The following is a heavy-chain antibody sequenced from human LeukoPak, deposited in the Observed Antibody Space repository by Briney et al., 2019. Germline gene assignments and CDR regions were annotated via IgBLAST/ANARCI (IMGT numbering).Heavy chain of an antibody. V-gene: IGHV1-69*05. CDR2: IIPIFGTA. D-gene: IGHD3-10*01. CDR3: ARDLAAYYGSGSTPGWFDP. Sequence: ASVKVSCKASGGTFSSYAISWVRQAPGQGLEWMGGIIPIFGTANYAQKFQGRVTIATDESTSTAYMELSSLRSEDTAVYYCARDLAAYYGSGSTPGWFDPWGQGTLVTVSS. CDR1: GGTFSSYA. J-gene: IGHJ5*02.